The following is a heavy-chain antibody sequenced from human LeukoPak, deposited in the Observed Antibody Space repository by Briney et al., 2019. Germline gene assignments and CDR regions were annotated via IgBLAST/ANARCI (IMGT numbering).Heavy chain of an antibody. D-gene: IGHD6-19*01. Sequence: GGSLRLSCAASGFTFSSYWMSWVRQAPGKGLEWVANIKQDGSEKYYVDSVKGRFTISRDNAKNSLYLQMNSLRAEDTAVYYCARVKAVAGYFFDYWGQGTLVTVSS. CDR3: ARVKAVAGYFFDY. CDR2: IKQDGSEK. V-gene: IGHV3-7*01. CDR1: GFTFSSYW. J-gene: IGHJ4*02.